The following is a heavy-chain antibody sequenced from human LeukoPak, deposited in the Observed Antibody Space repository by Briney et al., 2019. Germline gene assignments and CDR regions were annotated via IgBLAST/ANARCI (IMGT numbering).Heavy chain of an antibody. CDR1: GGSISSSSYY. CDR2: IYYSGST. J-gene: IGHJ3*02. V-gene: IGHV4-39*07. D-gene: IGHD1-26*01. Sequence: PSETLSLTCTVSGGSISSSSYYWGWIRQPPGKGLEWIGSIYYSGSTYYNPSLKSRVTISVDTSKNQFSLKLSSVTAADTAVYYCARWSRAYSGSYLDAFDIWGQGTMVTVSS. CDR3: ARWSRAYSGSYLDAFDI.